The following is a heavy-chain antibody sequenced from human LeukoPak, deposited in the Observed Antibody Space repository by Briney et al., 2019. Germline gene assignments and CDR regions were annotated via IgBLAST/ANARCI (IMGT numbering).Heavy chain of an antibody. Sequence: ASVKVSCKASGYTFTGYYMHWVRQAPGQGLEWMGRINPNSGGTNYAQKFQGRVTMTRDTSISTAYMELSRLRSDDTAVYYCARSVVAATMSTYNWGQGTLVTVSS. D-gene: IGHD2-15*01. CDR2: INPNSGGT. V-gene: IGHV1-2*06. CDR1: GYTFTGYY. CDR3: ARSVVAATMSTYN. J-gene: IGHJ4*02.